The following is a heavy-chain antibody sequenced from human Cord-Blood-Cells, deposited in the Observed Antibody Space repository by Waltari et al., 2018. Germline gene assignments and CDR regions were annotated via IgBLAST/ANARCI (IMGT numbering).Heavy chain of an antibody. D-gene: IGHD3-10*01. J-gene: IGHJ6*03. Sequence: EVQLVESGGGLVQPGGSLRLSCAASGFPFSSYAMSWGRQAQGTGLEWLSAISGSGGSTDYADTVKGRFTISRDNSKNPLYLQMNSLRAEDTAVYYCAKGEGSGSYYYYYYYMDVWGKGTTVTVSS. V-gene: IGHV3-23*04. CDR3: AKGEGSGSYYYYYYYMDV. CDR2: ISGSGGST. CDR1: GFPFSSYA.